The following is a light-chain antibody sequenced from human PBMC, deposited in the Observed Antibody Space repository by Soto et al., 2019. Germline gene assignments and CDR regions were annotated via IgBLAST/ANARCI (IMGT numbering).Light chain of an antibody. J-gene: IGKJ4*01. CDR3: QQYTNWPLT. CDR2: GAS. CDR1: QSVSSN. Sequence: EIVMTQPPATLSVSPGGRATLSCRASQSVSSNLAWYQQKPGQAPRLLVYGASTRATGIPARFSGSGSGTEVTLTISSLQSEDFAVYYCQQYTNWPLTFGGGAKVEIK. V-gene: IGKV3-15*01.